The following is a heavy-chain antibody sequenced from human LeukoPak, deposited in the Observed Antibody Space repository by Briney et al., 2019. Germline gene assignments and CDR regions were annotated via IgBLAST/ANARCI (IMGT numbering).Heavy chain of an antibody. Sequence: GGSLRLSCAASGFTVSSNYMSWVRQAPGKGLEWVSAISGSGGSTYYADSVKGRFTISRDNSKNTLYLQMNSLRAEDTAVYYCAKVWLIAVAGADAFDIWGQGTMVTVSS. J-gene: IGHJ3*02. CDR2: ISGSGGST. CDR1: GFTVSSNY. CDR3: AKVWLIAVAGADAFDI. D-gene: IGHD6-19*01. V-gene: IGHV3-23*01.